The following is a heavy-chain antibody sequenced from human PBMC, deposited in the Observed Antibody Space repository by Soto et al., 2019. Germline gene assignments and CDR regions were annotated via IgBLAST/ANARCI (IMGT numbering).Heavy chain of an antibody. CDR2: ISAYNGNT. Sequence: QVQLVQSGAEVKKPGASVKVSCKASGYNFNSYTISWVRQAPGQGLEWMGRISAYNGNTNYAEKRRGRVTMTTDTSTSTAYMELRSLRPDDTAAYHCARAVGALGPWFDPWGQGTLVTVSS. V-gene: IGHV1-18*01. J-gene: IGHJ5*02. CDR3: ARAVGALGPWFDP. CDR1: GYNFNSYT. D-gene: IGHD1-26*01.